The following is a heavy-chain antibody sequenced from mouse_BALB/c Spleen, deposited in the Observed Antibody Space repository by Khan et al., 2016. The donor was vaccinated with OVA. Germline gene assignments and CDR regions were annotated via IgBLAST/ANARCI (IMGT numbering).Heavy chain of an antibody. J-gene: IGHJ4*01. CDR2: IYWDDDK. D-gene: IGHD2-3*01. Sequence: QVTLKESGPGILQPSQTLSLTCSFSGFSLSSSGMSVSWIRQPSGKGLEWLAHIYWDDDKRYNPSLKSRLTISRETSRNQVFLKSTSVDTADTATYYCVRSPWLLQYAMDYWGQGTSVTVSS. V-gene: IGHV8-12*01. CDR1: GFSLSSSGMS. CDR3: VRSPWLLQYAMDY.